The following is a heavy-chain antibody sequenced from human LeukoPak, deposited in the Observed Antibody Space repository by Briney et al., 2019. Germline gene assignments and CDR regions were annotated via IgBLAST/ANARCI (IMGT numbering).Heavy chain of an antibody. CDR2: IYYSGST. V-gene: IGHV4-39*01. CDR1: GGAISRSSYY. Sequence: SETVSLTCTVSGGAISRSSYYWGWIRQPPGKGLEWIGSIYYSGSTYYNPSLKSRVTISVDTSKNQFSLKLSSVTAADTAVYYCASHVVVAGYYFDYWGQGTLVTVSS. J-gene: IGHJ4*02. D-gene: IGHD2-15*01. CDR3: ASHVVVAGYYFDY.